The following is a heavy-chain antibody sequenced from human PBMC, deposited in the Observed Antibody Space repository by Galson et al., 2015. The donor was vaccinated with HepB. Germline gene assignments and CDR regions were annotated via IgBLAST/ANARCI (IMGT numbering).Heavy chain of an antibody. V-gene: IGHV1-46*01. Sequence: SVKVSCKASGYTFTNYYIHWLRQAPGRGLEWMGMVNPGGLSTHYAPKFQGRVSMTRDTSTSTVFMELSSLRSEDTAIYYCTRDEGDYSEYDHQGGFDYWGQGTQVTASS. CDR1: GYTFTNYY. D-gene: IGHD4-17*01. CDR3: TRDEGDYSEYDHQGGFDY. CDR2: VNPGGLST. J-gene: IGHJ4*02.